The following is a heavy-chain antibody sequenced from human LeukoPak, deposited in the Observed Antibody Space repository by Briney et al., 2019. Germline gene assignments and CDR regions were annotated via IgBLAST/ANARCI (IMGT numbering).Heavy chain of an antibody. CDR3: ARDSLAIVDTHWFDP. CDR1: GFTFDDYA. V-gene: IGHV3-9*01. Sequence: GGSLRLSCAASGFTFDDYAMHWVRQAPGKGLEWVSGISWNSGSIGYADSVKGRFTISRDNAKNSLYLQMNSLRAEDTAVYYCARDSLAIVDTHWFDPWGQGTLVTVSS. CDR2: ISWNSGSI. J-gene: IGHJ5*02. D-gene: IGHD3-16*02.